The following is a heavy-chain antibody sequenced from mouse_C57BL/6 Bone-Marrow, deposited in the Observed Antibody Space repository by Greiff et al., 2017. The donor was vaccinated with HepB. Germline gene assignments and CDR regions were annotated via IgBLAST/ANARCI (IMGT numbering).Heavy chain of an antibody. Sequence: VQLQQSGAELVKPGASVKLSCTASGFNIKDYYMHWVKQRTEQGLEWIGRIDPEDGETKYAPKFKGKATITADTSSNTAYLQLSSLTSEDTAVYYCAEGIYDNYLYYAMDYWGQGTSVTVSS. D-gene: IGHD2-1*01. V-gene: IGHV14-2*01. J-gene: IGHJ4*01. CDR2: IDPEDGET. CDR1: GFNIKDYY. CDR3: AEGIYDNYLYYAMDY.